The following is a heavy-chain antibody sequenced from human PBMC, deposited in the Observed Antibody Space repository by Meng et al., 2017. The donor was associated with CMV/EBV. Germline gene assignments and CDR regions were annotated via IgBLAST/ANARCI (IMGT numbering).Heavy chain of an antibody. CDR3: ARVAEGYYYDSSGYRPPFDY. J-gene: IGHJ4*02. D-gene: IGHD3-22*01. CDR1: GGSFSGYY. V-gene: IGHV4-34*01. Sequence: GSLRLFCAVYGGSFSGYYWSWIRQPPGKGLEWIGEINHSGRTNYNPSLKSRVTISVDTSKNQFSLKLSSVTAADTAVYYCARVAEGYYYDSSGYRPPFDYWGQGTLVTVSS. CDR2: INHSGRT.